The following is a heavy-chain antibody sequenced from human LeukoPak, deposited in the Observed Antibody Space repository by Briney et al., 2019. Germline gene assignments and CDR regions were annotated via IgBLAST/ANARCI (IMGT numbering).Heavy chain of an antibody. Sequence: SETLSLTCTVSGGSISSYYWSWIRQPPGKGLEWIGYIYYSGSTNYNPSLKSRVTISVDTSKNRFSLKLSSVTAADTAVYYCASFRSGNSANAFDIWGQGTMVTVSS. D-gene: IGHD2-15*01. CDR2: IYYSGST. CDR3: ASFRSGNSANAFDI. V-gene: IGHV4-59*08. J-gene: IGHJ3*02. CDR1: GGSISSYY.